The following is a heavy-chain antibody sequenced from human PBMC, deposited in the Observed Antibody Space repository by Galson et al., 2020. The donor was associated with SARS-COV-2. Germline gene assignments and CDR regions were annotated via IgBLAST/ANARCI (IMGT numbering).Heavy chain of an antibody. D-gene: IGHD4-17*01. V-gene: IGHV4-39*01. CDR2: IYYSGST. Sequence: SETLSLTCTVSGCSISSSSYYWGWIRQPPGKGLVCIWSIYYSGSTYYNPSLKSRVTISVDTSKNQFSLKLSSVTAADTAVYYCASSAHDYGDYYFDYWGKGTLVTVSS. J-gene: IGHJ4*02. CDR1: GCSISSSSYY. CDR3: ASSAHDYGDYYFDY.